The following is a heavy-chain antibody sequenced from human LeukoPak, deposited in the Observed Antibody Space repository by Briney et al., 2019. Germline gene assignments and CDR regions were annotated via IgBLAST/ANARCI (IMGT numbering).Heavy chain of an antibody. V-gene: IGHV3-23*01. J-gene: IGHJ5*02. Sequence: GGSLRLSCAASGFAFSSYAMSWVRQAPGKGLEWVSVISGTGVSAYYADSVKGRFTISRDNSKNTLYLQMNSLRAEDTAVYYCARDRNYYDSSGYYRELTNWFDPWGQGTLVTVSS. CDR3: ARDRNYYDSSGYYRELTNWFDP. CDR2: ISGTGVSA. CDR1: GFAFSSYA. D-gene: IGHD3-22*01.